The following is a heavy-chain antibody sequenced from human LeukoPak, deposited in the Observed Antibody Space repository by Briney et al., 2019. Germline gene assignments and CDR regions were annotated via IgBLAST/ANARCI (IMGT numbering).Heavy chain of an antibody. CDR2: ITSSGGTI. CDR1: GFTFSNYE. Sequence: GGSLRFSCAASGFTFSNYEMNWVRQAPGKGLEWVSYITSSGGTIYYADSVKGRFTISRDNSKNTLYLQMNSLRAEDTAVYYCAKKAYYYDSSGYLFDYWGQGTLVTVSS. CDR3: AKKAYYYDSSGYLFDY. J-gene: IGHJ4*02. V-gene: IGHV3-48*03. D-gene: IGHD3-22*01.